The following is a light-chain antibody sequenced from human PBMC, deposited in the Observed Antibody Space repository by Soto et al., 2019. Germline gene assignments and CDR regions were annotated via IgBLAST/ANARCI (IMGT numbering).Light chain of an antibody. CDR3: QQYDGSPQT. CDR2: AAS. J-gene: IGKJ1*01. V-gene: IGKV3-20*01. CDR1: QSVSSSY. Sequence: EIVLTQSPGTLSLSPGERATLSCRASQSVSSSYLTWYQQKPGQAPRLLIYAASSRVTGIPDRFSGSGSGTDFTLTISRLEPEDFAVYYCQQYDGSPQTFGQGTKVDIK.